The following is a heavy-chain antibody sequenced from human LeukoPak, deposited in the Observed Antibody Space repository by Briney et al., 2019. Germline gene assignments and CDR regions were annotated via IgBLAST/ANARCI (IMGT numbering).Heavy chain of an antibody. V-gene: IGHV3-30*02. CDR2: IQNDGSNE. CDR1: GFPFRCYG. CDR3: AKDRCSNGIGCYYYYMDV. D-gene: IGHD2-8*01. J-gene: IGHJ6*03. Sequence: GGSLRLSCAASGFPFRCYGMLWVRPAPGKGVEWVAYIQNDGSNEQYADSVKGRFSISRDSSKNILYLQMISLGAEDTAVYYCAKDRCSNGIGCYYYYMDVWGKGTTVTISS.